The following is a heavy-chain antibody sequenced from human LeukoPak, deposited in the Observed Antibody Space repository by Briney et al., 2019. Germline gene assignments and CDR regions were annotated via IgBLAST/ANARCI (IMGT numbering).Heavy chain of an antibody. V-gene: IGHV3-48*04. Sequence: GESLRLSCTASGFPFSDYSMNWVRQAPGKGLEWISYIGISSGNTKYADSVKGRFTISADNTKNSLYLQMNSLRVEDTAVYYCARDHNYAFDNWGQGTLVSVSS. CDR3: ARDHNYAFDN. D-gene: IGHD1-1*01. J-gene: IGHJ4*02. CDR2: IGISSGNT. CDR1: GFPFSDYS.